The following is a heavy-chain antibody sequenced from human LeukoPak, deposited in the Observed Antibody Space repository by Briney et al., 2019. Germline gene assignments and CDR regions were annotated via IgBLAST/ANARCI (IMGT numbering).Heavy chain of an antibody. V-gene: IGHV3-23*01. CDR3: AREGNGLGAPRTGAFDI. D-gene: IGHD1-26*01. CDR2: ISGSGGST. Sequence: GGSLRLSCAASGFTFSSYAMSWVRQAPGKGLEWVSAISGSGGSTYYADSVKGRFTISRDNSKNTLYLQMNSLRAEDTAVYYCAREGNGLGAPRTGAFDIWGQGTMVTVSS. J-gene: IGHJ3*02. CDR1: GFTFSSYA.